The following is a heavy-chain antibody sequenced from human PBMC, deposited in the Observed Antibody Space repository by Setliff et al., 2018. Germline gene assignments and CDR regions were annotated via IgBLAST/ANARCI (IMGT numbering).Heavy chain of an antibody. CDR2: ITTSGGST. J-gene: IGHJ5*02. V-gene: IGHV3-23*01. CDR1: GFTFSNYA. Sequence: PGGSLRLSCAASGFTFSNYAMSWVRQTPGKGLEWVSAITTSGGSTYYADSVKGRFTISRDDSKNTLYLQMLSLRAEDTAVYYCAKGGFGVVALGVNNWFDPWGQGTLVTVSS. D-gene: IGHD3-10*01. CDR3: AKGGFGVVALGVNNWFDP.